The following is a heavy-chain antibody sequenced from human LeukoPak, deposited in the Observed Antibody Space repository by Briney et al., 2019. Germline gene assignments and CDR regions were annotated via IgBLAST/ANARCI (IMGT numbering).Heavy chain of an antibody. CDR2: INPSGGST. V-gene: IGHV1-46*01. CDR3: ARIYCSSTSCHEGYFDY. J-gene: IGHJ4*02. Sequence: ASVKVSCKASGYTFTSYYMHWVRQAPGQGLEWMGIINPSGGSTSYAQKFQGRVTMTRDTTTSTVYMELSSLRPEDTAVYYCARIYCSSTSCHEGYFDYWGQGTLVTVSS. D-gene: IGHD2-2*01. CDR1: GYTFTSYY.